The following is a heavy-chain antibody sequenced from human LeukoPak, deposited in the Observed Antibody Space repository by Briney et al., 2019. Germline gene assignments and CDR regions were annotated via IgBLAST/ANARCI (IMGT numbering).Heavy chain of an antibody. V-gene: IGHV3-48*01. CDR1: GFPFSGYS. CDR2: ISASGSNI. Sequence: GGSLRLSCAASGFPFSGYSMNWVRQAPGKGLEWVSYISASGSNIYYLDSVKGRFTVSRDNAMNSLFLQMDRPRAEDTAVYYCVRVKGTYFDFWGQGTLVTVSS. J-gene: IGHJ4*02. D-gene: IGHD1-1*01. CDR3: VRVKGTYFDF.